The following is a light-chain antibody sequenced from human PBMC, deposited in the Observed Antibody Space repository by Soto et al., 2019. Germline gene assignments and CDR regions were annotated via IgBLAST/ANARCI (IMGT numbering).Light chain of an antibody. Sequence: QSPATLSLSPGERATLSCRASQSVSSYLAWYQQKPGQAPRLLIYDASNRATGIPARFSGSGSGTDFTLTISSLEPEDFAIYYCQQRSNFGQGTRLEIK. V-gene: IGKV3-11*01. CDR2: DAS. J-gene: IGKJ5*01. CDR3: QQRSN. CDR1: QSVSSY.